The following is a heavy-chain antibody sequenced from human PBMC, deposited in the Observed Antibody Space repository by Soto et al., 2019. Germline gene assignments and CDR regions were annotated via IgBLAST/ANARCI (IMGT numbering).Heavy chain of an antibody. D-gene: IGHD2-15*01. V-gene: IGHV2-26*01. Sequence: SGPTLVNPTETLTLTCTVSGFSLSNAIMGVSWIRQPPGKALEWLAHIFSNDEKSYSTSLKSRLTISKDTSKSQVVRTMNNMDPVNTATYYCARTPLPRDGYCSGGSCYSTFNWFVRWGQGTLVTVSS. J-gene: IGHJ5*02. CDR2: IFSNDEK. CDR1: GFSLSNAIMG. CDR3: ARTPLPRDGYCSGGSCYSTFNWFVR.